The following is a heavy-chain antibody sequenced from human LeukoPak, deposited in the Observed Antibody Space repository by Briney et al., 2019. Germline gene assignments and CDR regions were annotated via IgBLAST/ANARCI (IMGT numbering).Heavy chain of an antibody. CDR1: GGSISSYY. Sequence: SETLSLTCTVSGGSISSYYWSWIRQPPGKGLEWIGYIYYSGSTNYNPSLKSRVTISVDTSKNHFSLNLSSVTAADTAVYYCARTYDSSDYSFDIWGQGTMVTVSS. V-gene: IGHV4-59*12. J-gene: IGHJ3*02. D-gene: IGHD3-22*01. CDR2: IYYSGST. CDR3: ARTYDSSDYSFDI.